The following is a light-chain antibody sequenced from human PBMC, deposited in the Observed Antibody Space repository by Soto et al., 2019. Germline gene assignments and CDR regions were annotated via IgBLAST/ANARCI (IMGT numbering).Light chain of an antibody. CDR1: RSNIGAGYD. CDR3: QSYDRSLNVYV. J-gene: IGLJ1*01. CDR2: GNN. Sequence: QSVLTQPPSVSGAPGQRVTISCTGSRSNIGAGYDVHWYQQLPGTAPKLLIYGNNNRPSGVPDRFSGSKSDTSSSLAITGVQAEDEADYYCQSYDRSLNVYVFGTGTKLTVL. V-gene: IGLV1-40*01.